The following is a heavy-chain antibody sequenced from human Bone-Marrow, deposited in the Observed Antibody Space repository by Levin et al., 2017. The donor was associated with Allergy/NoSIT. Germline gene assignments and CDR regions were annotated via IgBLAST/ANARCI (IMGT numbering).Heavy chain of an antibody. V-gene: IGHV3-23*01. CDR2: ISSSGSGT. J-gene: IGHJ4*02. CDR1: EFTFSSYA. Sequence: PGESLKISCVASEFTFSSYAMSWVRQAPGKGLEWVSTISSSGSGTYYADSVRGRFTISRDNSKNTLYLQLNSLRAEDTAVYYCAKEAQQWFYFFDYWGQGTVVAVSS. D-gene: IGHD5-18*01. CDR3: AKEAQQWFYFFDY.